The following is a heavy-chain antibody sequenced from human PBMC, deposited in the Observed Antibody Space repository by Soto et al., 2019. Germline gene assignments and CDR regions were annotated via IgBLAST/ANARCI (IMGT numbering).Heavy chain of an antibody. V-gene: IGHV4-34*01. J-gene: IGHJ5*02. D-gene: IGHD3-10*01. CDR2: INHSGST. Sequence: PSETLSLTCAVYGGSFSGYYWNWIRQPPGKGLEWIGEINHSGSTNYNPSLKSRVTISVDTSKNQFSLKLSSVTAADTAVYYCARGPYYYGSGSHNWFDPWGQGTLVTVSS. CDR1: GGSFSGYY. CDR3: ARGPYYYGSGSHNWFDP.